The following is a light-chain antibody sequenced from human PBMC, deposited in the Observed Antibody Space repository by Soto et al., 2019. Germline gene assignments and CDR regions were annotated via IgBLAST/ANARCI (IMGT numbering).Light chain of an antibody. CDR1: SSNIGGGYD. V-gene: IGLV1-40*01. CDR3: QSYDSSLSGCV. J-gene: IGLJ3*02. CDR2: GNS. Sequence: QSVLTQPPSVSGAPGQRVTISCTGSSSNIGGGYDVHWYQQLPGTAPKLLISGNSNRPSGVPDRFSGSKSGTSASLAITGLQAEDEADYYCQSYDSSLSGCVFGGGTKVTVL.